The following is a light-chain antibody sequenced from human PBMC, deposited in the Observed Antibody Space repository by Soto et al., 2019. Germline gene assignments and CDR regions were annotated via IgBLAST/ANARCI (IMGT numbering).Light chain of an antibody. CDR3: SSYAGSSNV. J-gene: IGLJ1*01. CDR1: SSDVGGYNY. CDR2: EVN. V-gene: IGLV2-8*01. Sequence: QSVLTQPPSASGSPGQSVAISCTGTSSDVGGYNYVSRYQQHPGKAPKLMIYEVNKRPSGVPDRFSGSKSGNTASLTVSGLQAEDEADYYCSSYAGSSNVXGTGTKSPS.